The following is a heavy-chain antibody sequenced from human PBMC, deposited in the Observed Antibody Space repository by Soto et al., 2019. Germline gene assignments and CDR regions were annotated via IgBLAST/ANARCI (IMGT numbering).Heavy chain of an antibody. CDR3: ARMPRHVTGTTPLDYYYYYMDV. J-gene: IGHJ6*03. V-gene: IGHV4-34*01. D-gene: IGHD1-7*01. CDR2: INHSGST. CDR1: GGSFSGYY. Sequence: SETLSLTCAVYGGSFSGYYWSWIRQPPGKGLEWIGEINHSGSTNYNPSLKSRVTISVDTSKNQFSLRLSSVTAADTAVYYCARMPRHVTGTTPLDYYYYYMDVWGKGTTVTVSS.